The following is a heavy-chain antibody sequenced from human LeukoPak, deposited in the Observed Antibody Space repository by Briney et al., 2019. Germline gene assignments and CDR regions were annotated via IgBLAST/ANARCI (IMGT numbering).Heavy chain of an antibody. CDR3: ARGAGTTLSHFDY. CDR2: ISRSSSTI. D-gene: IGHD1-1*01. J-gene: IGHJ4*02. V-gene: IGHV3-48*02. CDR1: GFTFSSYS. Sequence: GGSLRLSCAASGFTFSSYSMSWVRQAPGKGLEWVSYISRSSSTIFYADSVKGRFTISRDNAKNSLYLQMNSLRDEDTAVYYCARGAGTTLSHFDYWGQGTLVSVSS.